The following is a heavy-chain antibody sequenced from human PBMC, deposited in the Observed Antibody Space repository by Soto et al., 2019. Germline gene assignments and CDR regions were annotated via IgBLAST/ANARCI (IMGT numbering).Heavy chain of an antibody. Sequence: PXGSLRLPFAASGFTFSSYRMNWVRQAPGKGLEWVSYISSSSSTIYYADAVKSRFTISRDNAKNSLYLQMNSLRDEDTAVYYCARDRQSQFFLMDVWGQGTTVTVS. J-gene: IGHJ6*02. CDR2: ISSSSSTI. CDR1: GFTFSSYR. CDR3: ARDRQSQFFLMDV. V-gene: IGHV3-48*02.